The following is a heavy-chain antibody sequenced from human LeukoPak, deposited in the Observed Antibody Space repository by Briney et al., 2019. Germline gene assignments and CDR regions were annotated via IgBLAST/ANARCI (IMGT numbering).Heavy chain of an antibody. Sequence: PSQTLSLTCTVSGGSISSGDYYWSWIRQPPGKGLEWIGEINHSGSTNYNPSLKSRVTISVDTSKNQFSLKLSSVTAANTAVYYCARGARGYSRPYFDYWGQGTLVTVSS. CDR1: GGSISSGDYY. J-gene: IGHJ4*02. D-gene: IGHD5-18*01. CDR2: INHSGST. CDR3: ARGARGYSRPYFDY. V-gene: IGHV4-30-4*01.